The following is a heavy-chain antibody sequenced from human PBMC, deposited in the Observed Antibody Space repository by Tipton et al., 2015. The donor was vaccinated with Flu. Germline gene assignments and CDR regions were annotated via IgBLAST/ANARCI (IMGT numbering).Heavy chain of an antibody. CDR3: ARRKFYDSSGYYYPLLDF. Sequence: PGLVKPSETLSLTCGVSGYSISSGHYWGWIRQSPGKGLEWIASIYHSGSTYYNPSLKSRVTISVDTSKNQLSLKLTSVTAADTAAYYCARRKFYDSSGYYYPLLDFWGQGTLVTVSS. CDR1: GYSISSGHY. V-gene: IGHV4-38-2*01. D-gene: IGHD3-22*01. J-gene: IGHJ4*02. CDR2: IYHSGST.